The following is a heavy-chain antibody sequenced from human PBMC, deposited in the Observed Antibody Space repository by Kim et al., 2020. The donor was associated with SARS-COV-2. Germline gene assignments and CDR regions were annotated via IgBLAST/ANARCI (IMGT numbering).Heavy chain of an antibody. CDR3: ARVMATTGSIRFDP. Sequence: SETLSLTCTVSGGAISTYDWNWIQQPPGKGLEWMGDIYYSGITKYNPSLKSRVTISVDTSKNQFSLRLTSVTAADTAVYYCARVMATTGSIRFDPGGQGT. V-gene: IGHV4-59*01. CDR1: GGAISTYD. D-gene: IGHD1-1*01. CDR2: IYYSGIT. J-gene: IGHJ5*02.